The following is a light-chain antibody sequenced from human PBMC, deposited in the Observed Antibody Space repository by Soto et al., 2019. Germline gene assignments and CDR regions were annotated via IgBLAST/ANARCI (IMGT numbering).Light chain of an antibody. J-gene: IGLJ7*01. CDR2: DTN. Sequence: QAVVTQEPSLTESPGGTVTLTCGSSTGPVTSGHYPYWFQQKPGQAPRTLIYDTNSKHSWTPARFSASLLGGKAALTLSGAQPEDEAEYCCLLSYPGVRAVFGGGTQLTVL. CDR3: LLSYPGVRAV. CDR1: TGPVTSGHY. V-gene: IGLV7-46*01.